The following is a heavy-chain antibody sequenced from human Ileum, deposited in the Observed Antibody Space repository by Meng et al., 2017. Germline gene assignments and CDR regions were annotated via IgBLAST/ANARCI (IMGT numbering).Heavy chain of an antibody. Sequence: VQLQESGPGLVKPSGTLSLPCAVSGGSISNGKWWSWVRQPPGKGLEWIGEISQSGTTNYYPSLNSRVSISLDKANNHLSLTLTSVTAADTAVYYCATYGSGFTPPLDPWGQGILVTVSS. D-gene: IGHD3-10*01. V-gene: IGHV4-4*02. J-gene: IGHJ5*02. CDR3: ATYGSGFTPPLDP. CDR2: ISQSGTT. CDR1: GGSISNGKW.